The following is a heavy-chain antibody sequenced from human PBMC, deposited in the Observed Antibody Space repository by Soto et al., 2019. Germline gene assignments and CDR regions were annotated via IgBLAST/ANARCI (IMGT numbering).Heavy chain of an antibody. V-gene: IGHV3-7*01. CDR3: ARFPSHSGSHDAFDI. CDR1: GFTFSSYW. J-gene: IGHJ3*02. Sequence: GGSLRLSCAASGFTFSSYWVSWVRQAPGKGLEWVANIKQDGSEKYYVDSVKGRFTISRDNAKNSLYLQMNSLRAEDTAVYYCARFPSHSGSHDAFDIWGQGTMVTVSS. CDR2: IKQDGSEK. D-gene: IGHD2-15*01.